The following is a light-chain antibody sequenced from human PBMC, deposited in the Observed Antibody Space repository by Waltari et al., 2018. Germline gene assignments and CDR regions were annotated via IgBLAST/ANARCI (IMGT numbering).Light chain of an antibody. CDR2: GAS. V-gene: IGKV3-20*01. J-gene: IGKJ2*01. CDR1: QSAACIY. CDR3: QQYGDSPLYT. Sequence: EYVLTQEPGTLYLSPGERDTLSCRASQSAACIYLAWYQQKPGQAPSLLIYGASNRATGIPDRFSGSGSGKDFTLTISRLEPEDFAVYYCQQYGDSPLYTFGRGTKLEIK.